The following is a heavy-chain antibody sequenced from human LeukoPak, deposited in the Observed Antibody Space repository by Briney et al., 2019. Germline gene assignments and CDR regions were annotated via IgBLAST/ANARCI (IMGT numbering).Heavy chain of an antibody. Sequence: GASVKVSCKASGYTFTDFYMHWVRQAPGQGLEWMGRINPNSGDTDFAQKFQGRVTMTRDTSINTAYMDLSRLRSDDTAVYYCASGYSSSSGFDYWGQGTLVTVSS. CDR3: ASGYSSSSGFDY. CDR1: GYTFTDFY. J-gene: IGHJ4*02. V-gene: IGHV1-2*06. D-gene: IGHD6-6*01. CDR2: INPNSGDT.